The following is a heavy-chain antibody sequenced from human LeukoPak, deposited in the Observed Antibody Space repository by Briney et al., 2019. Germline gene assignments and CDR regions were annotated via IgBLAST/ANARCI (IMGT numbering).Heavy chain of an antibody. CDR2: IRYDGSNK. D-gene: IGHD2-21*02. V-gene: IGHV3-30*02. CDR1: RFTFSSYN. J-gene: IGHJ6*02. Sequence: GGSLRLSCAASRFTFSSYNMHWVRQAPGKGLEWVAFIRYDGSNKYYADSVKGRFTISRDNSKNTLYLQMNSLRAEDTAVYYCAKDALGNYCGGDCYPPGYYYGMDVWGQGTTVTVSS. CDR3: AKDALGNYCGGDCYPPGYYYGMDV.